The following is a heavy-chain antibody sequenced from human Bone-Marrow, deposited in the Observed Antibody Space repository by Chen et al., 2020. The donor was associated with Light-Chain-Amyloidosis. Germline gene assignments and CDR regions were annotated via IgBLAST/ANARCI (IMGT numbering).Heavy chain of an antibody. CDR3: ARDRGYDILTGYAFDI. V-gene: IGHV1-2*06. D-gene: IGHD3-9*01. CDR1: GYTFNGYY. Sequence: QVQLVQSGAEVKKPGASVKVSCKASGYTFNGYYMHWVRQAPGQGLEWMGRINPNSGGTNYAQKFQGRVTMTRDTSISTAYMELSRLRSDDTAVYYCARDRGYDILTGYAFDIWGQGTMVTVSS. CDR2: INPNSGGT. J-gene: IGHJ3*02.